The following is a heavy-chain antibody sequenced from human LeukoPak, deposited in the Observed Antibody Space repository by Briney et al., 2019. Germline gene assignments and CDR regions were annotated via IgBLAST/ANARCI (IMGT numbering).Heavy chain of an antibody. Sequence: GGSLRLSCAASGFTFSSYSMNWVRQAPGKGLEWVSYISSSSSTIYYADSVKGRFTISRDNAKNSLYLQMNSLRAEDTAVYYCARGRHTYYYGSGNKIAVADFDYWGQGTLVTVSS. J-gene: IGHJ4*02. V-gene: IGHV3-48*01. CDR1: GFTFSSYS. CDR3: ARGRHTYYYGSGNKIAVADFDY. CDR2: ISSSSSTI. D-gene: IGHD3-10*01.